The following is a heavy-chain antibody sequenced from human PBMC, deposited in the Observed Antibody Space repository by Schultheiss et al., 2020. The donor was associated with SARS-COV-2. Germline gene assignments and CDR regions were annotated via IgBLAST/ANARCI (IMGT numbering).Heavy chain of an antibody. V-gene: IGHV4-61*01. J-gene: IGHJ6*02. CDR2: IYYSGST. CDR1: GGSVSSGSYY. D-gene: IGHD2-15*01. Sequence: SETLSLTCTVSGGSVSSGSYYWSWIRQPPGKGLEWIGYIYYSGSTNYNPSLKSRVTISVDTSKNQFSLKLSSVTAADTAVYYCAGPPGSSNYYYYGMDVWGQGTTVTVSS. CDR3: AGPPGSSNYYYYGMDV.